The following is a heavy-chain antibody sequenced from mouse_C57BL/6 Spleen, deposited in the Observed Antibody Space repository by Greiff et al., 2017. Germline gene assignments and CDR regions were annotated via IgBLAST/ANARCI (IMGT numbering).Heavy chain of an antibody. J-gene: IGHJ3*01. Sequence: VQLQQSGAELVKPGASVKISCKASGYAFSSYWMNWVKQRPGKGLEWIGQIYPGDGDTNYNGKFKGKATLTADKSSSTAYMQLSSLTSEDSAVYFCARRDYYGSSGAYWGQGTLVTVSA. V-gene: IGHV1-80*01. CDR1: GYAFSSYW. CDR3: ARRDYYGSSGAY. D-gene: IGHD1-1*01. CDR2: IYPGDGDT.